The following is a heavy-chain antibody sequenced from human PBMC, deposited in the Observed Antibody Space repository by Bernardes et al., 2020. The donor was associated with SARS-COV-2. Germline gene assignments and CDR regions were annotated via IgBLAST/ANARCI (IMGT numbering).Heavy chain of an antibody. D-gene: IGHD6-13*01. CDR2: ISYDGSNK. Sequence: GGSLRLSCAASGFTFSIYGMHWVRQAPGKGLEWVAVISYDGSNKYYADSVKGRFTISRDNSKNTLYLQMNSLRAEDTAVYYCAKDGRDQAYLKYSSSWYRYYAMYVWGEGTTVTVSS. CDR1: GFTFSIYG. CDR3: AKDGRDQAYLKYSSSWYRYYAMYV. V-gene: IGHV3-30*18. J-gene: IGHJ6*04.